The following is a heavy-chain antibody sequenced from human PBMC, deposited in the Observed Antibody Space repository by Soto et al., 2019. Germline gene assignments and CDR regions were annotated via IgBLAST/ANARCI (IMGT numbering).Heavy chain of an antibody. CDR1: GGSFSGYY. J-gene: IGHJ6*02. CDR2: INHSGST. D-gene: IGHD6-6*01. V-gene: IGHV4-34*01. CDR3: ASGKTRPARPSLRYYYYGLDF. Sequence: QVQLQQWGAGLLKPSETLSLTCTIYGGSFSGYYWSWIRQPPGKGLEWIGEINHSGSTNYSPSLKRRVSISVDTSKDKLSLNLSSVTAADTAVYYCASGKTRPARPSLRYYYYGLDFWGQGTTVTVSS.